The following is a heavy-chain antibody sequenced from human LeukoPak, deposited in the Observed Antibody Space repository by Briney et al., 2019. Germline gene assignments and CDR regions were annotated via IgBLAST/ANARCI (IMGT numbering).Heavy chain of an antibody. CDR1: GFTFSTYS. Sequence: GGSLRLSCAASGFTFSTYSMNWVRQAPGKGLEWASYISSSSSTIYYADSVKGRFTISRDNAKNSLYLQMNSLRAEDTAVYYCARGSTYYDSSGQVPFDYWGQGTLVTVSS. CDR3: ARGSTYYDSSGQVPFDY. D-gene: IGHD3-22*01. CDR2: ISSSSSTI. V-gene: IGHV3-48*01. J-gene: IGHJ4*02.